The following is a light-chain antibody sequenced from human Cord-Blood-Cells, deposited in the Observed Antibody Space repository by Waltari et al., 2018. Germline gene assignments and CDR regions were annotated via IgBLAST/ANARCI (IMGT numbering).Light chain of an antibody. Sequence: QSALTQPRSVSGSPGQSLTTSCTGTSSDVGGFNYVSWYQQPPGKAPKLMIYEVSKRPSGVPDRFSGSKSGNTASLTISGLQAEDEADYYCCSYAGSYPYVFGTGTKVTVL. CDR2: EVS. J-gene: IGLJ1*01. V-gene: IGLV2-11*01. CDR3: CSYAGSYPYV. CDR1: SSDVGGFNY.